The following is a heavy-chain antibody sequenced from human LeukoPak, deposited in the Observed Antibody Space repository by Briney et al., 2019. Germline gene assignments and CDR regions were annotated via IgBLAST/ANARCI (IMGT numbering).Heavy chain of an antibody. J-gene: IGHJ4*02. V-gene: IGHV4-31*03. CDR2: IYYSGST. CDR3: ARENTVTSTSFDY. CDR1: GGSISSGCYY. Sequence: SQTLSLTCTVSGGSISSGCYYWSWIRQHPGKGLEWIGYIYYSGSTYYNPSLKSRVTISVDTSKNQFSLKLSSVTAADTAVYYCARENTVTSTSFDYWGQGTLVTVSS. D-gene: IGHD4-17*01.